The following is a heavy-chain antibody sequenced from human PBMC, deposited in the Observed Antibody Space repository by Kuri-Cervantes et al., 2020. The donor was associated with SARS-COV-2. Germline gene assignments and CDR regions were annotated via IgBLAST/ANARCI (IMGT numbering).Heavy chain of an antibody. CDR1: AGSMNADP. CDR2: IYNSGDT. Sequence: SETLSLTCSVSAGSMNADPWSWVRQSPGKGLEWIGYIYNSGDTTSNPSLRSRVTISVDTSRNQFSLQLRSVTAADTAVYFCARYYCPNGICQYFDSWGHGILVNVSS. V-gene: IGHV4-4*09. CDR3: ARYYCPNGICQYFDS. J-gene: IGHJ4*01. D-gene: IGHD2-8*01.